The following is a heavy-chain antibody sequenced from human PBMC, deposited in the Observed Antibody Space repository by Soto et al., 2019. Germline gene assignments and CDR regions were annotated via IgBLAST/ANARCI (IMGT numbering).Heavy chain of an antibody. Sequence: GGSLRLSCAGSGFTFNTFGINWVRQAAGKGLEWVSYISSNSRTIYYADSVQGRFTISRDNAQNSLYLQMNSLRSEDTAVYYCARVRSSTTSVCYYYMDLWGKGTTVTVSS. CDR3: ARVRSSTTSVCYYYMDL. CDR2: ISSNSRTI. D-gene: IGHD2-2*01. V-gene: IGHV3-48*01. CDR1: GFTFNTFG. J-gene: IGHJ6*03.